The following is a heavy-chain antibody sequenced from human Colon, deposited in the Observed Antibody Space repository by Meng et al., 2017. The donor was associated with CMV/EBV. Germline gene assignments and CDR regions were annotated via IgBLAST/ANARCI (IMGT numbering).Heavy chain of an antibody. Sequence: GESLKISCAASGFTFSSYSMNWVRQAPGKGLEWVSAISGSGGSTYYADSVKGRFTISRDNSKNTLYLQMNSLRAEDTAVYYCAKDSARVVPAAIRGYFDYWGQGTLVTVSS. J-gene: IGHJ4*02. CDR2: ISGSGGST. D-gene: IGHD2-2*01. V-gene: IGHV3-23*01. CDR1: GFTFSSYS. CDR3: AKDSARVVPAAIRGYFDY.